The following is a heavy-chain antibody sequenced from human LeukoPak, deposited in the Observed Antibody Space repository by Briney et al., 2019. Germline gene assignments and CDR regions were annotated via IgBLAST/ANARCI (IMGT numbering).Heavy chain of an antibody. Sequence: SVKVSCKASGGTFSSYTISWVRQAPGQGLEWMGGIISIFGTANYAQKFQGRVTITTDESTSTAYMELSSLRSEDTAVYYCARESRIQRVWSGYPRGFDPWGQGTLVTVSS. V-gene: IGHV1-69*05. D-gene: IGHD3-3*01. CDR3: ARESRIQRVWSGYPRGFDP. CDR1: GGTFSSYT. J-gene: IGHJ5*02. CDR2: IISIFGTA.